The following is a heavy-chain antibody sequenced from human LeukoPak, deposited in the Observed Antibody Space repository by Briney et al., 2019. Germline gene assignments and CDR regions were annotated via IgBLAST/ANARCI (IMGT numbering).Heavy chain of an antibody. J-gene: IGHJ6*03. Sequence: PSDTLSLTCTVSGGSISSSSYYWGWIRQPPGKGLEWIVRILYSGSTYYNPSLKSRVTISVDTSKNQFSLQLSSVTAAYTAVYYCARRTRGGGEPYYYYYMDVWGKGTTVTVSS. CDR2: ILYSGST. D-gene: IGHD3-10*01. CDR3: ARRTRGGGEPYYYYYMDV. CDR1: GGSISSSSYY. V-gene: IGHV4-39*01.